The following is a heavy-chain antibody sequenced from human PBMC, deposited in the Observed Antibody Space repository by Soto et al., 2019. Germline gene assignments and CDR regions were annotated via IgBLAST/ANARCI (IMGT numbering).Heavy chain of an antibody. CDR1: GGSISTYY. CDR3: ASHRSGYAFN. CDR2: VYYSGNT. Sequence: PSETLSLTCTVSGGSISTYYWSWIRQSPGKGLEWIGYVYYSGNTNYNPSLKGRVTISLDASTNQFSLKLTSVTAADTAVYYCASHRSGYAFNWGPGTLVTVSS. J-gene: IGHJ4*02. D-gene: IGHD6-25*01. V-gene: IGHV4-59*01.